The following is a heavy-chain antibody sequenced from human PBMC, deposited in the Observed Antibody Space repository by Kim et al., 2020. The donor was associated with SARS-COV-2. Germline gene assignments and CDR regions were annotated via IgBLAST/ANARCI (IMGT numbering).Heavy chain of an antibody. Sequence: GGSLRLSCAASGFTFSSYDMNWIRQAPGKGLEWVSYISSSSSYTNYADSVKGRFTISRDNAKNSLYLQMNSLRAEDTAVYYCARFYPITMVVVVNPMDGMDVWGQGTTFTLSS. V-gene: IGHV3-11*06. CDR1: GFTFSSYD. CDR3: ARFYPITMVVVVNPMDGMDV. D-gene: IGHD3-22*01. CDR2: ISSSSSYT. J-gene: IGHJ6*02.